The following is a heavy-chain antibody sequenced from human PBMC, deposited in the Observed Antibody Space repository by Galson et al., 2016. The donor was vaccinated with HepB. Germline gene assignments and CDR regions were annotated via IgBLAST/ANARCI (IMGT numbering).Heavy chain of an antibody. J-gene: IGHJ4*02. CDR1: GITFHNAW. CDR3: STENIYGRDYGDFAESNY. V-gene: IGHV3-15*01. D-gene: IGHD4-17*01. CDR2: IKSKTDGAAA. Sequence: SLRLSCAASGITFHNAWMCWVRQAPGKGLEWIGRIKSKTDGAAADYAAPVRGRFTISRDDSKNTLFLQMNSLKPEDTAIYYCSTENIYGRDYGDFAESNYWGQGTLVTVSS.